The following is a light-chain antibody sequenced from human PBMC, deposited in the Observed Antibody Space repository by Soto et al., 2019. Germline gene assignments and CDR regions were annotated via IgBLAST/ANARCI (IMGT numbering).Light chain of an antibody. CDR1: QSIRSH. V-gene: IGKV1-39*01. CDR2: CAS. Sequence: DIQMTQSPSSLSASVGDIVSITCRASQSIRSHLNWFQHKPGKAPKVLIYCASSLQGGVPSRFSGSGSRTDFTLTIKSLQPEDCATYYCQQSFSSPFTLGPGTKVDV. CDR3: QQSFSSPFT. J-gene: IGKJ3*01.